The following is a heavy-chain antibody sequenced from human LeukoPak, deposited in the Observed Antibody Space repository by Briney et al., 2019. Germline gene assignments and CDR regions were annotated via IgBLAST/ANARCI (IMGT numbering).Heavy chain of an antibody. Sequence: ASVKVSCKASGYTFTNYGISWVRQAPGQGLEWMGWIGTYNGNTNYAQKLQGRVTMTTDTSTSTAYMELRSLRSDDTAVYYCARDNGGYLGNWFDPWGQGTLVTVSS. D-gene: IGHD2-8*01. CDR1: GYTFTNYG. J-gene: IGHJ5*02. CDR3: ARDNGGYLGNWFDP. CDR2: IGTYNGNT. V-gene: IGHV1-18*01.